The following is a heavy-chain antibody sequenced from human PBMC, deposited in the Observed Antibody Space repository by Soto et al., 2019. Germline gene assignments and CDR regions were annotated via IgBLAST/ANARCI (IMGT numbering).Heavy chain of an antibody. CDR1: GGGFSSYS. D-gene: IGHD6-6*01. CDR2: IIPIFGTA. J-gene: IGHJ6*04. Sequence: VKVAWKDSGGGFSSYSISCVRHAPGKGLEWMGGIIPIFGTANYAQKFEGRVTITADESTSTAYMELSSLRSEDTAVYYCARAPSLAARPGGYYYYGMDVWGKGNTVTSPQ. V-gene: IGHV1-69*13. CDR3: ARAPSLAARPGGYYYYGMDV.